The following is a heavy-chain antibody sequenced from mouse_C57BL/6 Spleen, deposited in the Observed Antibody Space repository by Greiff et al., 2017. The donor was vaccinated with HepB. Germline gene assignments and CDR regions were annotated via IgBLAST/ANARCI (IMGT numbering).Heavy chain of an antibody. CDR1: GYTFTSYW. V-gene: IGHV1-55*01. CDR3: ARRELRSYAMDY. D-gene: IGHD3-2*02. Sequence: QVHVKQPGAELVKPGASVKMSCKASGYTFTSYWITWVKQRPGQGLEWIGDIYPGSGSTNYNEKFKSKATLTVDTSSSTAYMQLSSLTSEDSAVYYCARRELRSYAMDYWGQGTSVTVSS. J-gene: IGHJ4*01. CDR2: IYPGSGST.